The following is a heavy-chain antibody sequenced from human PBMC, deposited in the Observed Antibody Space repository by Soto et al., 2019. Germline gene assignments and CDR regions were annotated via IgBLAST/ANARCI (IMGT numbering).Heavy chain of an antibody. J-gene: IGHJ5*02. D-gene: IGHD5-18*01. CDR2: TYYRSKWYN. Sequence: SQSLSLTCAISVYSVSSNSAAWSWIMQSPSRGLEWLGRTYYRSKWYNDYAVSVKSRITINPDTSKNQFSLQLSSAIPEDTAVYYCARAHSGSDGYNLQPFDRWGQGTLCMVCS. V-gene: IGHV6-1*01. CDR3: ARAHSGSDGYNLQPFDR. CDR1: VYSVSSNSAA.